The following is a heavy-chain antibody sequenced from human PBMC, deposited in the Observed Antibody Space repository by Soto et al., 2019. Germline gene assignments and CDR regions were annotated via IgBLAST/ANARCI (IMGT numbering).Heavy chain of an antibody. D-gene: IGHD2-2*01. CDR3: AREGLPAA. Sequence: EVQLVESGGGLVQPGGSLRLSCAASGFTVSSNYMSWVRQAPGKGLEWVSVIYSGGNTYYADSVKGRFTISRHNSKNSLYLKMNSLKTDGTAVYYCAREGLPAAWGQGTLVTVSS. CDR2: IYSGGNT. V-gene: IGHV3-53*04. CDR1: GFTVSSNY. J-gene: IGHJ5*02.